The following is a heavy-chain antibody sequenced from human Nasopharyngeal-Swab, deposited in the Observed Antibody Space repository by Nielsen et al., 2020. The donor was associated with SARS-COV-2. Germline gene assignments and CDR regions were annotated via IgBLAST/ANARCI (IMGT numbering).Heavy chain of an antibody. D-gene: IGHD2-2*01. CDR2: IWYDGSNK. J-gene: IGHJ3*02. CDR3: ARGGIVVVPAAPTHAFDI. CDR1: GFTFSSYG. Sequence: GGSLRLSCAASGFTFSSYGMHWVRQAPGKGLEGVAVIWYDGSNKYYADSVKGRFTISRDNSKNTLYLQMNSLRAEDTAVYYCARGGIVVVPAAPTHAFDIWGQGTMVTVSS. V-gene: IGHV3-33*01.